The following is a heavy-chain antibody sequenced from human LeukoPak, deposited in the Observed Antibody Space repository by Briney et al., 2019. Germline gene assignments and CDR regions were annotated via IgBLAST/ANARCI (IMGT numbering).Heavy chain of an antibody. CDR2: INPNSGGT. J-gene: IGHJ4*02. V-gene: IGHV1-2*02. Sequence: ASVKVSCKASGYTFTGYYMHWVRQAPGQGLEWMGWINPNSGGTNYAQKFQGRVTMTRDTSISTAYMELSRLRSDDTAVYYCASKQWLVRAKTEDDYWGQGTLVTGSS. D-gene: IGHD6-19*01. CDR3: ASKQWLVRAKTEDDY. CDR1: GYTFTGYY.